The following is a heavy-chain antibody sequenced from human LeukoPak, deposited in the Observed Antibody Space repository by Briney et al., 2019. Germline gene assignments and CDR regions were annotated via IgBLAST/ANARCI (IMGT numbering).Heavy chain of an antibody. CDR1: GFTFNTYE. CDR3: ARRYCSSASCLFDY. D-gene: IGHD2-2*01. Sequence: GGSLRLSCAASGFTFNTYEMSWVRQAPGKGLEWVSCVSSSGTTMYHADSVKGRFTISRDNAKNSLYLQMNRLRAEDAAVYYCARRYCSSASCLFDYWGQGTLVTVSS. CDR2: VSSSGTTM. V-gene: IGHV3-48*03. J-gene: IGHJ4*02.